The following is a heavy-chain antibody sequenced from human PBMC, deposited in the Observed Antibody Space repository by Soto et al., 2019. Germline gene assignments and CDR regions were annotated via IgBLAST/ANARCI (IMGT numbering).Heavy chain of an antibody. J-gene: IGHJ5*02. CDR3: ASPVHVGLDP. Sequence: ASVKVFCKASGYSFTDFDYYIHWVRQAPGQGLEWMGWIDPHSGGTNYAQRFRGRVTMTRDTSITTAYMELRYLKSDDTAVYYCASPVHVGLDPWGQGTLVTVSS. CDR1: GYSFTDFDYY. CDR2: IDPHSGGT. V-gene: IGHV1-2*02.